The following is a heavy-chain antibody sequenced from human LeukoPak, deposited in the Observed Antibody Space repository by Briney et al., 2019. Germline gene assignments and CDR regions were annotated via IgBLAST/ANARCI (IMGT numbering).Heavy chain of an antibody. CDR3: AREAAGTDWFDP. CDR1: GGSICSFY. D-gene: IGHD6-19*01. CDR2: IYARGST. Sequence: SETLSLTCTVSGGSICSFYWSWIRQPAGKGLEWIWRIYARGSTNYNPSLKSRVTISVDTSKNQFSLKLSSVTAADTAVYYCAREAAGTDWFDPWGQGTLVTVSS. V-gene: IGHV4-4*07. J-gene: IGHJ5*02.